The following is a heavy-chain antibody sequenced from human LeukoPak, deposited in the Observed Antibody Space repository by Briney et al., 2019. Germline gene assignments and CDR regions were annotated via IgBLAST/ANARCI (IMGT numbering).Heavy chain of an antibody. CDR3: ATERYCSGGSCYPEYFQH. V-gene: IGHV1-69*13. CDR1: GGTFSSYA. D-gene: IGHD2-15*01. Sequence: GASVKVSCKASGGTFSSYAISWVRQAPGQGLEWMGGIIPIFGTANYAQKFQGRVTITADESTSTAYMELSSLRSEDTAVYYCATERYCSGGSCYPEYFQHWGQGTLVTVSS. J-gene: IGHJ1*01. CDR2: IIPIFGTA.